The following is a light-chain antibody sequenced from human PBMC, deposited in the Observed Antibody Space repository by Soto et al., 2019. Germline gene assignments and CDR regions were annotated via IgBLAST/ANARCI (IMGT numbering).Light chain of an antibody. CDR1: QSVSSY. CDR3: QQRSNWPT. J-gene: IGKJ1*01. CDR2: DAS. Sequence: EIVLTQSPATLSXXPXXXXXXXXXASQSVSSYLAWYQQKPGQAPRLLIYDASNRATGIPARFSGSGSGTDFTLTISSLEPEDFAVYYCQQRSNWPTFGQGTXV. V-gene: IGKV3-11*01.